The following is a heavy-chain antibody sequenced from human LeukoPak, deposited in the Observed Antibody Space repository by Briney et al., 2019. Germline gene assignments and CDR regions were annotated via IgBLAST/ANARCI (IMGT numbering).Heavy chain of an antibody. CDR1: GYTFTCYY. CDR3: ARDLMTTPTWDFDY. V-gene: IGHV1-2*02. J-gene: IGHJ4*02. CDR2: INPTSGST. Sequence: ASVKVSCKGSGYTFTCYYMHWVRQAPGQGLEWMGWINPTSGSTNYAQKFQGRVTVTRDTSISTAYMELSSLESDDTAVYFCARDLMTTPTWDFDYWGQGTLVTVAS. D-gene: IGHD3-16*01.